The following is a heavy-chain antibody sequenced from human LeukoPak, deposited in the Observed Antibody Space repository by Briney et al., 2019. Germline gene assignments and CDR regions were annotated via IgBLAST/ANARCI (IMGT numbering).Heavy chain of an antibody. CDR3: ARVVSTSSPQDYYYYGMDV. CDR1: GGTFSSYA. D-gene: IGHD2-2*01. Sequence: SVKVSCKASGGTFSSYAISWVRQAPGQGLEWMGRIIPILGIANYAQKFQGRVTITADKSTSTAYMGLSSLRSEDTAVYYCARVVSTSSPQDYYYYGMDVWGQGTTVTVPS. CDR2: IIPILGIA. J-gene: IGHJ6*02. V-gene: IGHV1-69*04.